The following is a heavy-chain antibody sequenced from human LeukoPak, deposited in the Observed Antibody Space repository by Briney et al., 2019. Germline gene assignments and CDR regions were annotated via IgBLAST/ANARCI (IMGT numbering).Heavy chain of an antibody. Sequence: PSETLSLTCTVSGGSISSSSYYWGWIRQPPGKGLEWIGSIYYSGSTYYNPSLKSRVTISVDTSKNQFSLKLSSVTAADTAVYYCARDTGSTWPYYAMDVWGQGTTVTVS. D-gene: IGHD2-8*02. CDR3: ARDTGSTWPYYAMDV. J-gene: IGHJ6*02. CDR2: IYYSGST. CDR1: GGSISSSSYY. V-gene: IGHV4-39*07.